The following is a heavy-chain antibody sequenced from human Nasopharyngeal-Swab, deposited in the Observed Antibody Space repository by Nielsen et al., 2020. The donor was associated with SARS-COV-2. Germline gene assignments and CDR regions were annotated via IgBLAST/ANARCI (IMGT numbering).Heavy chain of an antibody. Sequence: SETLSLTCAVYGGSFSGYYWSWIRQPPGKGLEWIGEINHSGSTNYNPSLKSRVTLSVDTSKNQFSLKLSSVTAADTAVYYCARERVRVLLWFGEFGMDVWGQGTTVNVSS. V-gene: IGHV4-34*01. CDR1: GGSFSGYY. CDR3: ARERVRVLLWFGEFGMDV. J-gene: IGHJ6*02. D-gene: IGHD3-10*01. CDR2: INHSGST.